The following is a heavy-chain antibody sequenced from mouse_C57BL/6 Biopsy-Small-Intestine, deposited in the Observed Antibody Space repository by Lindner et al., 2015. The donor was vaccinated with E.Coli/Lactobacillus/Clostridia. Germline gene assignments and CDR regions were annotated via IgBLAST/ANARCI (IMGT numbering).Heavy chain of an antibody. CDR1: GYSFTSYY. CDR2: IYPGSGNT. CDR3: ARGDHDWFAY. J-gene: IGHJ3*01. V-gene: IGHV1-66*01. Sequence: VQLQESGPELVKPGASVKISCKASGYSFTSYYIHWVKQRPGQGLEWIGWIYPGSGNTKYNENFKGKATLTADTSSSTAYMQLNSLTSEDSAVYYCARGDHDWFAYWGQGTLVTVSA.